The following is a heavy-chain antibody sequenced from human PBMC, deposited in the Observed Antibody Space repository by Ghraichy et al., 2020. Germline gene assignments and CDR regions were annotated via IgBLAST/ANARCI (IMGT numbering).Heavy chain of an antibody. V-gene: IGHV3-30*18. CDR3: AKDESRHCTGGVCYPLDY. CDR2: ISYDGGNK. J-gene: IGHJ4*02. Sequence: GGSLRLSCAASGFTFDTSGTHWVRQAPGKGLEWVAVISYDGGNKYYADSVKGRFTVSRDNSKNTLFLQMNSLRTEDTAVYYCAKDESRHCTGGVCYPLDYWVQGTLVTVSS. D-gene: IGHD2-8*02. CDR1: GFTFDTSG.